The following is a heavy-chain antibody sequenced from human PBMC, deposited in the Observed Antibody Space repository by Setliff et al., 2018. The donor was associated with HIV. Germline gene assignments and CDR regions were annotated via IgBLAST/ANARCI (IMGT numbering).Heavy chain of an antibody. D-gene: IGHD3-3*01. V-gene: IGHV4-34*01. Sequence: SETLSLTCAVYGGSFSNYYWTWIRQPPGKGLEWLGEINHSGSTNYNPSLKSRVTISVDTSKNQFSLKLSSVTAADTAVYYCARGPPRNFWSGHTKDYYYYYMDVWGKGTTVTVSS. J-gene: IGHJ6*03. CDR2: INHSGST. CDR3: ARGPPRNFWSGHTKDYYYYYMDV. CDR1: GGSFSNYY.